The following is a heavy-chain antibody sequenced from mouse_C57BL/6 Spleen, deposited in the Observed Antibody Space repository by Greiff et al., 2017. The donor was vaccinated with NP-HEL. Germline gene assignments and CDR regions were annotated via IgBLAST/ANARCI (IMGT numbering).Heavy chain of an antibody. D-gene: IGHD2-1*01. CDR3: ARENGNYLAWFAY. J-gene: IGHJ3*01. CDR1: GYAFSSSW. CDR2: IYPGDGDT. V-gene: IGHV1-82*01. Sequence: QVQLKESGPELVKPGASVKISCKASGYAFSSSWMNWVKQRPGKGLEWIGRIYPGDGDTNYNGKFKGKATLTADKSSSTAYMQLSSLTSEDSAVYFCARENGNYLAWFAYWGQGTLVTVSA.